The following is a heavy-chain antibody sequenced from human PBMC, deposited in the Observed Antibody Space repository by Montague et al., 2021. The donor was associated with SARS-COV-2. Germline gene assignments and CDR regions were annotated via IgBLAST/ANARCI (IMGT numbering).Heavy chain of an antibody. CDR1: GGSISSGSYY. CDR3: ARVVGFDFDY. CDR2: IYTSGST. Sequence: TRSLTCTVSGGSISSGSYYWSWIRQPAGKGLEWIGRIYTSGSTNYNPSLKSRVTISVDTSKNQFSLKLSSVTAADTAAYYCARVVGFDFDYWGQGTLVTVSS. D-gene: IGHD2-21*01. J-gene: IGHJ4*02. V-gene: IGHV4-61*02.